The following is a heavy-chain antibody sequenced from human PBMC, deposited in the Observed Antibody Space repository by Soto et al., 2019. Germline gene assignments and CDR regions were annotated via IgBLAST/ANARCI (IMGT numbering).Heavy chain of an antibody. CDR2: ISRDGSSK. J-gene: IGHJ4*02. Sequence: HPRGALRLSCAASGFNFSRYAMHWVRQAPGEGLEWVAVISRDGSSKYYGDSVKGRFTVSRDNSNNTLYLSMTSLRPDDTAVFYCARSRNGAVPDSINFWGQGTLVTVSS. CDR1: GFNFSRYA. V-gene: IGHV3-30-3*01. CDR3: ARSRNGAVPDSINF. D-gene: IGHD2-8*01.